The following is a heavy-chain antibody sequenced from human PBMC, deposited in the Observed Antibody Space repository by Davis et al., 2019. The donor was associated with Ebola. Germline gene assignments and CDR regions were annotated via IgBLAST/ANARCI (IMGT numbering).Heavy chain of an antibody. D-gene: IGHD3-10*01. J-gene: IGHJ4*02. CDR1: AYTFTSYS. CDR2: INPSGGST. V-gene: IGHV1-46*03. Sequence: AASVKVSCTASAYTFTSYSIHWVRQPPGQGLEWMGIINPSGGSTSYAQKFQGRVTMTRDTSTSTVYMELSSLRSEDTAVYYCARGYYGSGSYIYWGQGTLVTVSS. CDR3: ARGYYGSGSYIY.